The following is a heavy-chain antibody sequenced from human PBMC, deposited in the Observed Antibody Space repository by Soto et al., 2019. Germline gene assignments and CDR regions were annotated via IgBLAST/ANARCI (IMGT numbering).Heavy chain of an antibody. J-gene: IGHJ5*02. V-gene: IGHV4-34*01. CDR1: GGSFSGYY. Sequence: QVQLQQWGAGLLKPSETLSLTCAVYGGSFSGYYWSWIRQPPGKGLEWIGEINHSGSTNYNPSLKRRVTISVDTSKNQFSLKLSSVTAADTAVYYCARGPRMTIVVVPAARLGRYNWFDPWGQGTLVTVSS. D-gene: IGHD2-2*01. CDR3: ARGPRMTIVVVPAARLGRYNWFDP. CDR2: INHSGST.